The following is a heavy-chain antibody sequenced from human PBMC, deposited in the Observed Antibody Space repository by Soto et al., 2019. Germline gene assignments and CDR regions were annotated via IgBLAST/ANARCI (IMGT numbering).Heavy chain of an antibody. J-gene: IGHJ4*02. CDR1: GFTFTSYA. CDR2: ISSSDGST. Sequence: EVQLLESGGGLVQVGGSLRLSCAASGFTFTSYAMSWVRQAPGKGLEWVSGISSSDGSTYYADSVKGRFTISRDNSKNTVYLQMNSLRVDDTAVYYCAPCRQLVLDYWGRGTVVTVSS. V-gene: IGHV3-23*01. CDR3: APCRQLVLDY. D-gene: IGHD6-13*01.